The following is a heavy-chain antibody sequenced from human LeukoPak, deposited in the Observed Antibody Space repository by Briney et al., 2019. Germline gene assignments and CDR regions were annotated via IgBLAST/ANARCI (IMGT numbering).Heavy chain of an antibody. J-gene: IGHJ4*02. V-gene: IGHV3-7*01. Sequence: QPGGSLRLSCAASGFTFTNYWMSWVRQAPGKGLESVANINQDGTDTNYVDFVKGRFTISRDNAKNSVYLQMNGLRAEDTAVYYCARSRWPEDYWGQGTLVTVSS. D-gene: IGHD4-23*01. CDR2: INQDGTDT. CDR1: GFTFTNYW. CDR3: ARSRWPEDY.